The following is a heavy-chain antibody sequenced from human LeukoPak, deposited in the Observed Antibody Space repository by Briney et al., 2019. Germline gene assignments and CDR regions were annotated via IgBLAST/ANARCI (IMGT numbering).Heavy chain of an antibody. Sequence: GGSLRLSCAASGFTFSSYEMDWVRQAPGKGLEWVSYISSSGSTIYYADSVKGRFTISRDNAKNSLYLQMNSLKTEDTAVYYCTSMTVGNYYVDYWGQGTLVTVSS. CDR1: GFTFSSYE. V-gene: IGHV3-48*03. D-gene: IGHD1-7*01. CDR3: TSMTVGNYYVDY. J-gene: IGHJ4*02. CDR2: ISSSGSTI.